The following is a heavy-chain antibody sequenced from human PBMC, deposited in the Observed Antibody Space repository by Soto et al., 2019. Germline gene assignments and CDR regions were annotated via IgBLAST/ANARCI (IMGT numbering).Heavy chain of an antibody. CDR3: ARDLPPVDY. Sequence: ASVKVSCKASGYTFSXXFIXWVRQAPGQGLEWMGWISAYNGNTNYAQNLQGRVTMTTDTSTSTAYMELRSLRSDDTAVYYCARDLPPVDYWGQGTLVTVSS. CDR1: GYTFSXXF. J-gene: IGHJ4*02. CDR2: ISAYNGNT. V-gene: IGHV1-18*01.